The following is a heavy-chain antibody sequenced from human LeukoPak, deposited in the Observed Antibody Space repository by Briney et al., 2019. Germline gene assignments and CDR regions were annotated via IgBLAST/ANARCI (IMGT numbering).Heavy chain of an antibody. V-gene: IGHV3-7*03. J-gene: IGHJ4*02. CDR2: IKQDGSEK. CDR3: ARELLSYYGSGSLNY. Sequence: EGSLRLSCAASGFTFSSYWMSWVRQAPGKGLEWVANIKQDGSEKYYVDSVKGRFTISRDNAKNSLYLQMNSLRAEDTAVYYCARELLSYYGSGSLNYWGQGTLVTVSS. CDR1: GFTFSSYW. D-gene: IGHD3-10*01.